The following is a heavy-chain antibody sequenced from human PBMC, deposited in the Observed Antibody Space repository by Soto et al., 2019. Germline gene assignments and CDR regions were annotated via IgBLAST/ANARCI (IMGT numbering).Heavy chain of an antibody. J-gene: IGHJ4*02. V-gene: IGHV4-59*04. CDR3: ASFQLRYFDWLSPPHN. Sequence: SETLSLTCTVSGGSISSYYWSWIRQPPGKGLEWIGYIYYSGSTYYNPSLKSRVTISVDTSKNQFSLKLSSVTAADTAVYYCASFQLRYFDWLSPPHNWGQGTLVTVSS. D-gene: IGHD3-9*01. CDR1: GGSISSYY. CDR2: IYYSGST.